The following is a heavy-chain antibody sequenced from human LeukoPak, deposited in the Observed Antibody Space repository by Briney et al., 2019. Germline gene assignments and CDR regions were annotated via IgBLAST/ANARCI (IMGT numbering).Heavy chain of an antibody. CDR1: GGSFSGYY. D-gene: IGHD3-9*01. CDR3: ARGRPPLRYFDWLLPNPFDY. J-gene: IGHJ4*02. CDR2: INNSGST. V-gene: IGHV4-34*01. Sequence: SETLSLTCAVYGGSFSGYYWSWIRQPPGKGLEWIGEINNSGSTNYNPSLKSRVTISVDTSKNQFSLKLSSVTAADTAVYYCARGRPPLRYFDWLLPNPFDYWGQGTLVTVSS.